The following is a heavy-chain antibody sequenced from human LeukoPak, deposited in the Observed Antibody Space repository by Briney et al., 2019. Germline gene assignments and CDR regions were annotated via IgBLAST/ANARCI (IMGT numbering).Heavy chain of an antibody. D-gene: IGHD6-19*01. CDR3: ARYQYSSGWYYFDY. J-gene: IGHJ4*02. V-gene: IGHV4-31*03. CDR2: IYYSGST. Sequence: SETLSLTCTVSGGSISSGGYYWSWIRQHPGKGLEWIGYIYYSGSTYYNPSLKSRVTISVDTSKNQFSLKLSSVTAADTAVYYCARYQYSSGWYYFDYWGQGTLVTVSS. CDR1: GGSISSGGYY.